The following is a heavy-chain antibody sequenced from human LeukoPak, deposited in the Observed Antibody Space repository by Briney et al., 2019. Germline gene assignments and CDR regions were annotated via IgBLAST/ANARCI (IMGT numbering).Heavy chain of an antibody. J-gene: IGHJ3*02. CDR1: GGTFSSYA. D-gene: IGHD3-22*01. CDR3: ARAPHYYDSPWDAFDI. V-gene: IGHV1-46*01. Sequence: ASVKVSCKASGGTFSSYAISWVRQAPGQGLEWMGIINPSGGSTSYAQKFQGRVTMTRDTSTSTLYMELSSLRSEDTAVYYCARAPHYYDSPWDAFDIWGQGTMVTVSS. CDR2: INPSGGST.